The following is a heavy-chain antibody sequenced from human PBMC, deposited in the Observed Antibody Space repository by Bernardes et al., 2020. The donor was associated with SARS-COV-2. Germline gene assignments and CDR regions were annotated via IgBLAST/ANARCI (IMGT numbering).Heavy chain of an antibody. Sequence: GALRLFCAASGFTFDSYAMSWVRQAPGKGLEWVSTISGSGGSTYYADSVKGRFTISRDNSKKTLYLQMNSLRAEDTAVYYCAKGDTAMPYYFDYWGQGTLVTVSS. CDR2: ISGSGGST. J-gene: IGHJ4*02. CDR3: AKGDTAMPYYFDY. CDR1: GFTFDSYA. D-gene: IGHD5-18*01. V-gene: IGHV3-23*01.